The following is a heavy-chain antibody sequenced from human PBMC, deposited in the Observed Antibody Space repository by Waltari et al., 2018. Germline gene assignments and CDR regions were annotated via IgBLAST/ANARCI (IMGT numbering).Heavy chain of an antibody. V-gene: IGHV3-23*01. Sequence: EVQLLESGGGLIQPGGSLRLSCAASGFIFSDYAMNGVRQAPGNGLEWVSDISGSDRRTHYAGSVKGRFTISRDNSKNTLYLQMNGLRVEDTAVYFCARQNYYDNSLYNYPFDYWGRGTLVIVSS. CDR3: ARQNYYDNSLYNYPFDY. CDR1: GFIFSDYA. D-gene: IGHD3-22*01. J-gene: IGHJ4*02. CDR2: ISGSDRRT.